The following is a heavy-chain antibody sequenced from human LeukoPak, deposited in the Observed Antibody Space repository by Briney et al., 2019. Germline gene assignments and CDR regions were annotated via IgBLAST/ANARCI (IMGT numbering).Heavy chain of an antibody. CDR3: ARRDHTGRSHAWFDP. V-gene: IGHV4-4*07. CDR2: FYSNGNT. J-gene: IGHJ5*02. Sequence: SETLSLTCTVFGGSITTYSWSWIRQPAGRGLEWIGRFYSNGNTAYNPSVKSRVTMSVDMSKNQVSLKLSSVTAADTAVYYCARRDHTGRSHAWFDPWGQGTLVTVSS. D-gene: IGHD1-14*01. CDR1: GGSITTYS.